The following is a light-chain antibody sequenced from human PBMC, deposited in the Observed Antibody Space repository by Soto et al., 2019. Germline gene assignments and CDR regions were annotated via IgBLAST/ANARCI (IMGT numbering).Light chain of an antibody. J-gene: IGLJ1*01. CDR2: EGS. CDR3: CSYAGSSTFLYV. Sequence: QSVLTQPAAVSGCPGQSITISCTGTSSDVGSYNLVSWYQQHPGKAPKLMIYEGSKRPSGVSNRFSGSKSGNMASLTISGLQAEDEADYYCCSYAGSSTFLYVFGTGTKVTVL. V-gene: IGLV2-23*03. CDR1: SSDVGSYNL.